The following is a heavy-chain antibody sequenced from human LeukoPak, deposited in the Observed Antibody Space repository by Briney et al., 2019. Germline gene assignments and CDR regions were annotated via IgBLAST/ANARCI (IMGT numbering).Heavy chain of an antibody. V-gene: IGHV4-59*11. CDR1: GGSISSHY. Sequence: SETLSLTCTVSGGSISSHYWSWIRQPPGKGLGWIGYIYYSGSTNYNPSLKSRVTISVDTSKNQFSLKLSSVTAADTAVYYCAREATQPTYYYDSSGYYPYYYYMDVWGKGTTVTVSS. J-gene: IGHJ6*03. CDR3: AREATQPTYYYDSSGYYPYYYYMDV. CDR2: IYYSGST. D-gene: IGHD3-22*01.